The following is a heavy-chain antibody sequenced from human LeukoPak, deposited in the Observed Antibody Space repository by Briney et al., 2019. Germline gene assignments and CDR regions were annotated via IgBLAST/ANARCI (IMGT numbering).Heavy chain of an antibody. CDR2: IRYDGSNK. D-gene: IGHD4-17*01. CDR1: GFTFSSYS. J-gene: IGHJ4*02. Sequence: GGSLRLSCAASGFTFSSYSMNWVRQAPGKGLEWVAFIRYDGSNKYYADSVKGRFTISRDNAKNSLYLQMNSLRAEDTAVYYCARDETVTIDYWGQGTLVTVSS. V-gene: IGHV3-30*02. CDR3: ARDETVTIDY.